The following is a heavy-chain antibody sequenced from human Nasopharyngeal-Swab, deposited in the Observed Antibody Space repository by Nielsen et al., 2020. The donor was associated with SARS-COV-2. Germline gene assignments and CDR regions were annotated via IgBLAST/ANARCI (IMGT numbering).Heavy chain of an antibody. D-gene: IGHD3-22*01. CDR3: ATGMAMIVVVMTFDI. Sequence: ALVKVSCKVSGYTLTELSMHWVRQAPGKGLEWMGGFDPEDGETIYAQKFQGRVTMTEDTSTDTAYMELSSLRSEDTAVYYCATGMAMIVVVMTFDIWGQGTMVTVSS. J-gene: IGHJ3*02. CDR2: FDPEDGET. V-gene: IGHV1-24*01. CDR1: GYTLTELS.